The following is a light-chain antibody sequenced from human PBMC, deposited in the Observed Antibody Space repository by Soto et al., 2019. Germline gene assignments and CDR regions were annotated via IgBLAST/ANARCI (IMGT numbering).Light chain of an antibody. J-gene: IGKJ2*01. CDR1: QSLRSTY. CDR2: GGF. CDR3: HCQEFPTSRVYT. V-gene: IGKV3-20*01. Sequence: IVLTQSPGTLSLSPGETATLSCRASQSLRSTYIAWYQQRAGQAPRLLICGGFSRATGIPDRFSGSGAGTDFSLTISRLDPEDSAVYYCHCQEFPTSRVYTFGQGTRVEI.